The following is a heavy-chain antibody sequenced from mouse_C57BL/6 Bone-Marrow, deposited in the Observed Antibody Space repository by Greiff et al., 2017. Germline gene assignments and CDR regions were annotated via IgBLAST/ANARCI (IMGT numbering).Heavy chain of an antibody. D-gene: IGHD1-1*01. Sequence: VQLQQSGPVLVKPGASVKMSCKASGYTFTDYYMNWVKQSHGKSLEWIGVINPYNGGTSYNQKFKGKATLTVDKSSSTAYMELNRLTSEDSAVYYCARNYYVSAWFAYWGQGTLVTVSA. CDR3: ARNYYVSAWFAY. CDR2: INPYNGGT. J-gene: IGHJ3*01. CDR1: GYTFTDYY. V-gene: IGHV1-19*01.